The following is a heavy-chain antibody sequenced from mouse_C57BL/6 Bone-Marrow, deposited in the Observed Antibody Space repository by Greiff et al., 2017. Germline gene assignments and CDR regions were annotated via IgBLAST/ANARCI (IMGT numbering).Heavy chain of an antibody. D-gene: IGHD3-1*01. CDR1: GYTFTSYW. J-gene: IGHJ2*01. CDR2: IHPNSGSI. CDR3: AAGYSFDY. V-gene: IGHV1-64*01. Sequence: QVQLQQPGAELVKPGASVKLSCKASGYTFTSYWMHWVKQRPGQGLEWIGMIHPNSGSINYNEKFKSKATLTVDKSSSTAYMQISSLTSEDSAVYYCAAGYSFDYWGQGTTLTVSS.